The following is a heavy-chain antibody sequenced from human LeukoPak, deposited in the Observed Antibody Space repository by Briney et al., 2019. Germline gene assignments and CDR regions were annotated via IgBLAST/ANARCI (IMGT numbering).Heavy chain of an antibody. J-gene: IGHJ6*03. CDR1: GGSISSGDYY. CDR3: SGRAFYYYYMDV. D-gene: IGHD5-12*01. V-gene: IGHV4-39*01. Sequence: SETLSLTCTVSGGSISSGDYYWSWIRRPPGKGLEWIGSIYYSGSTYYNPSLKSRVTISVDTSKNQFSLKLSSVTAADTAVYYCSGRAFYYYYMDVWGKGTTVTVSS. CDR2: IYYSGST.